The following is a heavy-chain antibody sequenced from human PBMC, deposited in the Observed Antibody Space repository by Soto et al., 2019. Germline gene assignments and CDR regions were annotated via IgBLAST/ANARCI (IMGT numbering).Heavy chain of an antibody. J-gene: IGHJ6*02. V-gene: IGHV5-51*01. D-gene: IGHD2-15*01. CDR1: GYSFTSYW. CDR3: ARRCSGGSCYSYGMDV. CDR2: IYPGDSDT. Sequence: GESLKISCKGSGYSFTSYWIGWVRQMPGKGLEWMGIIYPGDSDTRYSPSFQGQVTISADKSISTAYLQWSSLKASDTAMYYCARRCSGGSCYSYGMDVCGQRTTVTVSS.